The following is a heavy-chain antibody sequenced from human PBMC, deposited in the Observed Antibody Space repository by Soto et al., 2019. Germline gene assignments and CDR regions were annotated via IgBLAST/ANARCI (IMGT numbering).Heavy chain of an antibody. V-gene: IGHV3-30-3*01. Sequence: PGGSLRLSCAASGFSFNLYAMHWVRQAPGKGLEWVAVISYEGGNRFYADSVKGRFTISRDNSRNTLYLHMDKLRAEDTAVXYCSXSLYYYDTEEHLDSWGQGTLLTVSS. CDR2: ISYEGGNR. J-gene: IGHJ4*02. CDR3: SXSLYYYDTEEHLDS. D-gene: IGHD3-22*01. CDR1: GFSFNLYA.